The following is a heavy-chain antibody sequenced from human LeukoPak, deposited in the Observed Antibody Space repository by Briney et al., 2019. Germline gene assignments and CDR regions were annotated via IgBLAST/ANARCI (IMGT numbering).Heavy chain of an antibody. CDR2: ISDDST. D-gene: IGHD3-22*01. CDR3: AKDPLSWFYGMDV. CDR1: GFTFSNYA. V-gene: IGHV3-23*01. J-gene: IGHJ6*04. Sequence: GGSLRLSCAASGFTFSNYAMSWVRQAPGKGLEWVSTISDDSTYYTDSVKGRFTISRDNSKNTLYLQMNSLRAEDTAVYYCAKDPLSWFYGMDVWGKRTTVTVSS.